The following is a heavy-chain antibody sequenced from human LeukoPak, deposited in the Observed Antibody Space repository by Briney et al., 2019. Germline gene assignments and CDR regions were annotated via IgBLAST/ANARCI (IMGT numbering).Heavy chain of an antibody. D-gene: IGHD5-12*01. CDR3: ARDRLRGEVATIPFY. V-gene: IGHV3-7*04. CDR2: IKQDGSEK. CDR1: GFTFSSYW. J-gene: IGHJ4*02. Sequence: PGGSLRPSCAASGFTFSSYWMSWVRQAPGRGLEWVANIKQDGSEKYYVDSVKGRFTISRDNAKNSLYLQMNSLRDEDTAVYYCARDRLRGEVATIPFYWGQGTLVTVSS.